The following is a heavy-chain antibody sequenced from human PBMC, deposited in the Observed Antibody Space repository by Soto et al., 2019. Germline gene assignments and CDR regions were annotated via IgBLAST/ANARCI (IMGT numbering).Heavy chain of an antibody. D-gene: IGHD3-9*01. V-gene: IGHV4-59*08. CDR1: GGSISSYY. CDR3: ARHGGGLRYFDWLFFS. Sequence: SETLSLTCTVSGGSISSYYWSWIRQPPGKGLEWIGYIYYSGSTNYNPSLKSRVTISVDTSKNQFSLKLSSVTAADTAVYYCARHGGGLRYFDWLFFSWGQGTLVTVSS. CDR2: IYYSGST. J-gene: IGHJ4*02.